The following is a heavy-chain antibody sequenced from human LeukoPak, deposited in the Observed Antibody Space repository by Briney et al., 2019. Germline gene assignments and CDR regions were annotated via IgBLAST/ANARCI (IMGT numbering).Heavy chain of an antibody. Sequence: PSETLSLTCSVSGASVTTYPYYWTWIRRPPGKGLEWIGSVTYTGNTFYNPSLQSRVTIPIDASKNQFSLNLSSVTAADTAIYFCARTPTGFPNWFDSWGRGTPVTVFS. V-gene: IGHV4-39*07. CDR2: VTYTGNT. CDR1: GASVTTYPYY. CDR3: ARTPTGFPNWFDS. D-gene: IGHD3-9*01. J-gene: IGHJ5*01.